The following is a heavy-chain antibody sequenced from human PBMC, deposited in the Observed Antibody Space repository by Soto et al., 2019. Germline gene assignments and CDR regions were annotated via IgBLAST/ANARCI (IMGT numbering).Heavy chain of an antibody. CDR2: IRSKAYGGTT. CDR3: TRENYDSSVGAPDAFDI. Sequence: GWSVRQSFTASEFTYGDDARSWFRQAPGKGLEWVGFIRSKAYGGTTEYAASVKGRFTISRDDSKSIAYLQMNSLKTEDTAVYYCTRENYDSSVGAPDAFDIWGQGTMVTVSS. V-gene: IGHV3-49*03. D-gene: IGHD3-22*01. CDR1: EFTYGDDA. J-gene: IGHJ3*02.